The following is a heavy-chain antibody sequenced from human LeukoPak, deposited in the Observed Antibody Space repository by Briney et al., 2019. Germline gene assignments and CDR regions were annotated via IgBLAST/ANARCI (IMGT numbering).Heavy chain of an antibody. CDR2: IYYSGST. CDR3: ARHRVRQWLVLGWFDP. D-gene: IGHD6-19*01. J-gene: IGHJ5*02. V-gene: IGHV4-59*08. CDR1: GGSISSYY. Sequence: SETLSLTCTVSGGSISSYYWSWIRQPPGKGLEWIGYIYYSGSTNYNPSLKSRVTISVDTSKNQFSLKLSSVTAADTAVYCCARHRVRQWLVLGWFDPWGQGTLVTVSS.